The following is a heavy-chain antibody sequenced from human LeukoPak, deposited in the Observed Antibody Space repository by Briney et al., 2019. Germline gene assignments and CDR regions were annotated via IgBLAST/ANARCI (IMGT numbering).Heavy chain of an antibody. D-gene: IGHD3-10*01. CDR1: GYTFTGYY. CDR2: INPNSGGT. Sequence: ASVKVSCKASGYTFTGYYMHWVRQAPGQGLEWMGWINPNSGGTNYAQKFQGRVTMTRDTSISTAYMELSRLRSDDTAVSYCARAGRYQLLYHGSGSIDYWGQGTLVTVSS. J-gene: IGHJ4*02. CDR3: ARAGRYQLLYHGSGSIDY. V-gene: IGHV1-2*02.